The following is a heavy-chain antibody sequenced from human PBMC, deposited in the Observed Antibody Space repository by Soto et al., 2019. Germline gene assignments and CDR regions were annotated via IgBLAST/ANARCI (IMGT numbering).Heavy chain of an antibody. CDR3: AKGDGGYFDH. CDR2: IENSGRAT. Sequence: EVQLLESGGGLVQPGGSLRLSCIASGFSFSNYAMIWVRQAPGKGPEWVSSIENSGRATYYADAVKGRFTISRDDSKNAVYLQMNSLRGEDTAVYFCAKGDGGYFDHWGQGSLVTVSS. V-gene: IGHV3-23*05. D-gene: IGHD3-16*01. CDR1: GFSFSNYA. J-gene: IGHJ4*02.